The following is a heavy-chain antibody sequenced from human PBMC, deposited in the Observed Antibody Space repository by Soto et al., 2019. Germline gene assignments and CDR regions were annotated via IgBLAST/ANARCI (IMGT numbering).Heavy chain of an antibody. V-gene: IGHV1-18*01. CDR1: GYTFTSYG. Sequence: GASVKVSCKASGYTFTSYGISWVRQAPGQGLEWMGWISAYNGNTNYAQKLQGRVTMTTDTSTSTAYMELRSLRSDDTAVYYCAKKDSPGPLRTPGSNYYYYYGMDVWGQGTTVTVSS. J-gene: IGHJ6*02. D-gene: IGHD5-12*01. CDR3: AKKDSPGPLRTPGSNYYYYYGMDV. CDR2: ISAYNGNT.